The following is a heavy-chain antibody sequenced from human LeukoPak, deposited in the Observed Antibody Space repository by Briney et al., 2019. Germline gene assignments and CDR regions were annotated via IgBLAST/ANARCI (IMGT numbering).Heavy chain of an antibody. D-gene: IGHD3-10*01. V-gene: IGHV4-59*01. CDR3: ARLGLGDEACWFDP. CDR2: IYSTGRT. J-gene: IGHJ5*02. Sequence: SETLSLTCSVSGGSISSYYWTWIRQPPGKGLEWIGHIYSTGRTNYNPSLKSRVTISVDTSKNQFSLKLSSVTAADTAVYYCARLGLGDEACWFDPWGQGTLVTVS. CDR1: GGSISSYY.